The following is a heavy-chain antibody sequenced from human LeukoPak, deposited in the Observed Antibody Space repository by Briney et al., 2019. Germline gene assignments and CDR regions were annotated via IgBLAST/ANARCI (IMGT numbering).Heavy chain of an antibody. Sequence: GGSLGLSCAASGFTFSSYSMNWVRQAPGKGLEWFSSISSSSSYIYYADSVKGRFTISRDNSKNTLYLQMNSLRPEDTAVYYCVSGSLQSGYNFDYWGQGALVTVSS. D-gene: IGHD3-3*01. CDR3: VSGSLQSGYNFDY. J-gene: IGHJ4*02. CDR1: GFTFSSYS. CDR2: ISSSSSYI. V-gene: IGHV3-21*01.